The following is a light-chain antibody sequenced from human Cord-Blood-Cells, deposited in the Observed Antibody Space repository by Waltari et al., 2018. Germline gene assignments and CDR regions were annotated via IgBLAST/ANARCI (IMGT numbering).Light chain of an antibody. CDR1: SSDVGSYHL. V-gene: IGLV2-23*01. CDR3: CSYAGSSRV. CDR2: EGS. Sequence: QSALTQPASVSGSPGQSITISCTRTSSDVGSYHLVSWYHQHPGKAPKLMIYEGSTRPSGGSNLFSRAKSGNTASLTISGLQSEDDADYYCCSYAGSSRVFGGGTKLTVL. J-gene: IGLJ3*02.